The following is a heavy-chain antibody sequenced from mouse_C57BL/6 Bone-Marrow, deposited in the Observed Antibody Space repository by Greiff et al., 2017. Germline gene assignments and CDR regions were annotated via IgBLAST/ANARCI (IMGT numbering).Heavy chain of an antibody. V-gene: IGHV5-6*02. CDR1: GFTFSSYG. CDR2: ISSGGSYT. J-gene: IGHJ2*01. Sequence: EVNLVESGGDLVKPGGSLKLSCAASGFTFSSYGMSWVRQTPDKRLEWVATISSGGSYTYYPDSVKGRFTISRGNAKNTLYLQMSSLKSEDTAMYYCARRGDFDDWGQGTTLTVAS. CDR3: ARRGDFDD.